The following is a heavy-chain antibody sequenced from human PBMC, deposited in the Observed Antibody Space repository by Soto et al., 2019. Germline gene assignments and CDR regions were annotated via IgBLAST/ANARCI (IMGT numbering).Heavy chain of an antibody. CDR2: ISVSLGSA. CDR3: AKESRLKGFGLLRHAFDM. J-gene: IGHJ3*02. V-gene: IGHV3-23*01. D-gene: IGHD3-3*01. CDR1: GFTFNDYA. Sequence: EMQLLESGGDLGQPGGSLRLSCAGSGFTFNDYAMSWVRQAPGKGLEWVSTISVSLGSAYYAASVEGRFTISGDNSNNTLYLQMLTMRVEDPSTYYCAKESRLKGFGLLRHAFDMWGHGKMVTVSS.